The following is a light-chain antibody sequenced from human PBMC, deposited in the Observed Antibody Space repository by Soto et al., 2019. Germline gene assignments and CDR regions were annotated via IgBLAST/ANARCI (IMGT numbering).Light chain of an antibody. CDR3: QQRSSNRPPVT. Sequence: EIVLTQSPATLSFSPGERATLSCRASQSVSSYLAWYPQKPGQAPRLLLYDASNRATGIPARFSGSGSGTDVDLAISSLEPEDFAVDYCQQRSSNRPPVTFGQGTRLEIK. CDR2: DAS. CDR1: QSVSSY. V-gene: IGKV3-11*01. J-gene: IGKJ5*01.